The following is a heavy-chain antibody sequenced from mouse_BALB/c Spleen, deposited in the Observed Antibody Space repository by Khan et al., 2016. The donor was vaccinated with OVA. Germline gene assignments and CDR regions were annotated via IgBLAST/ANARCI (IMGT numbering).Heavy chain of an antibody. Sequence: VELVESGPGLVAPSQSLSITCTVSGFSLTSYGVGWVRQPPGKGLEWLGVIWGDGGTNYHSALISRLNIKKDNYKSQVFLKLNSLQTDDTATYYCALYYYGRAWFAYWGQGTLVTVSA. J-gene: IGHJ3*01. D-gene: IGHD1-1*01. V-gene: IGHV2-3*01. CDR1: GFSLTSYG. CDR2: IWGDGGT. CDR3: ALYYYGRAWFAY.